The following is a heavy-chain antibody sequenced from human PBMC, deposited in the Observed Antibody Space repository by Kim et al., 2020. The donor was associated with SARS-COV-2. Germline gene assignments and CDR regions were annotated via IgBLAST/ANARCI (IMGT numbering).Heavy chain of an antibody. J-gene: IGHJ3*02. CDR3: AREHCSSTSCYMPDDAFDI. D-gene: IGHD2-2*02. V-gene: IGHV3-48*02. Sequence: GRFTISRDNAKNSLYLQMNSLRDEDTAVYYCAREHCSSTSCYMPDDAFDIWGQGTMVTVSS.